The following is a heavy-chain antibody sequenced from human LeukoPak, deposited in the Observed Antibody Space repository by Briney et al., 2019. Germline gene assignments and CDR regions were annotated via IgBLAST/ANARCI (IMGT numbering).Heavy chain of an antibody. CDR1: GFTFSGSA. J-gene: IGHJ4*02. Sequence: PGGSLRLTCAASGFTFSGSAMHWVRQASGKGLEWVGRIRSKANSYATAYAASVKGRFTISRDDSKNTAYLQMNSLKTEDTAVYYCTRQGNYGDYWGQGTLVTVSS. V-gene: IGHV3-73*01. CDR2: IRSKANSYAT. CDR3: TRQGNYGDY.